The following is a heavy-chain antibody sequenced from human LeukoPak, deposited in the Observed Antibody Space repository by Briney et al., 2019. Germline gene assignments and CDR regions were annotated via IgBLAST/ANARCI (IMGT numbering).Heavy chain of an antibody. D-gene: IGHD2-8*01. J-gene: IGHJ6*03. Sequence: GGSLRLSCAASGFTFSSYWMSWVRQAPGTGLEWVANIKQDGSEKYYVDSVKGRFTISRDNAKNSLYLQMNSLRAEDTAVYYCAKDRCSNGIGCYYYYMDVWGKGTTVTISS. CDR1: GFTFSSYW. CDR3: AKDRCSNGIGCYYYYMDV. V-gene: IGHV3-7*01. CDR2: IKQDGSEK.